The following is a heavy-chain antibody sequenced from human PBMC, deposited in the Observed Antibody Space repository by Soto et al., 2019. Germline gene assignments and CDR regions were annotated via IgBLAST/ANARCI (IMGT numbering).Heavy chain of an antibody. CDR2: ISAYNGNT. D-gene: IGHD3-9*01. CDR3: AREGWYYDILNGYDAFDI. J-gene: IGHJ3*02. Sequence: ASVKVSCKASGYTFTSYGMSWVRQAPGQGXEWMGWISAYNGNTNSAQTIQGRVNMTKDTYTSTAYMELTSLRYDDTAVYYCAREGWYYDILNGYDAFDIWGQGTMVTVSS. CDR1: GYTFTSYG. V-gene: IGHV1-18*01.